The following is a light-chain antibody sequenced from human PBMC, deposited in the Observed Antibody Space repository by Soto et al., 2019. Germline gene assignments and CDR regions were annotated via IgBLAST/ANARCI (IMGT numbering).Light chain of an antibody. Sequence: QSALTQPASVSGSPGQSITISCTGTSSDVGSYNLVSWYQQHPGKAPKLMIYEVSKRPSGVSNRFSGSKSGNTASLTNSGLQDEDEADYSCCSYAGSSTYVFGTGTKLTVL. J-gene: IGLJ1*01. CDR2: EVS. CDR3: CSYAGSSTYV. V-gene: IGLV2-23*02. CDR1: SSDVGSYNL.